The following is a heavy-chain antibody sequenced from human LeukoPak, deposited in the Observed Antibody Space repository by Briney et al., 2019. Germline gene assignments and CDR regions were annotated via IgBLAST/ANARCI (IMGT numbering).Heavy chain of an antibody. CDR1: GGPISSYY. CDR2: IYYSGST. CDR3: ARVTTRANHNWFDP. D-gene: IGHD4/OR15-4a*01. V-gene: IGHV4-59*13. J-gene: IGHJ5*02. Sequence: SETLSLTCTVSGGPISSYYWSWIRQPLGKGLEWIGYIYYSGSTNYNPSLKSRVTISVDTSKNQFSLKLSSVTAADTAVYYCARVTTRANHNWFDPWGQGTLVTVSS.